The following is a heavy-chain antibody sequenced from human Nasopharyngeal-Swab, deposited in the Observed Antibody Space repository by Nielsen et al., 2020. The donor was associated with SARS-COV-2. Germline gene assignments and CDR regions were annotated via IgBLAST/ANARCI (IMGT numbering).Heavy chain of an antibody. CDR1: GFTFSNAW. D-gene: IGHD6-13*01. CDR2: IKSKTDGGTT. J-gene: IGHJ4*02. CDR3: TTYLIAAAGPDY. Sequence: GGSLRLSCAAPGFTFSNAWMSWVRQAPGKGLEWVGRIKSKTDGGTTDYAAPVKGRFTISRDDSKNTLYLQMNSLKTEDTAVYYCTTYLIAAAGPDYWGQGTLVTVSS. V-gene: IGHV3-15*01.